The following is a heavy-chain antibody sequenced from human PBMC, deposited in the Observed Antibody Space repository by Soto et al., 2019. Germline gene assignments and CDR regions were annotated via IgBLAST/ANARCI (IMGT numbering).Heavy chain of an antibody. CDR1: GFTFSDYA. D-gene: IGHD6-19*01. V-gene: IGHV3-23*01. CDR3: ARTDKFNPQSSGWANRFDY. Sequence: EVQLLESGGGLVQPGGSLRLSCAASGFTFSDYAMTWVRQAPGKGLEGVSTIGRSGDSTYYRDSVKGRFTIPRDNSKNTVYLQKKSLRAEDTAGYYCARTDKFNPQSSGWANRFDYWGQGTLVTVSS. CDR2: IGRSGDST. J-gene: IGHJ4*02.